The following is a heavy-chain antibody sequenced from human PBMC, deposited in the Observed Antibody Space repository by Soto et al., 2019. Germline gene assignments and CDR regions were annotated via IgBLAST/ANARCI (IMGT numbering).Heavy chain of an antibody. V-gene: IGHV1-46*01. J-gene: IGHJ4*02. CDR3: ARDGGRWLVDD. D-gene: IGHD6-19*01. Sequence: GASVKVSCRASGYTFTSYYMHWVRQAPGQGLEWMGIINPSGGSTSYAQKFQGRVTMTRDTSTSTVYMELSSLRSEDTAVYYCARDGGRWLVDDWGQGTLVTVSS. CDR1: GYTFTSYY. CDR2: INPSGGST.